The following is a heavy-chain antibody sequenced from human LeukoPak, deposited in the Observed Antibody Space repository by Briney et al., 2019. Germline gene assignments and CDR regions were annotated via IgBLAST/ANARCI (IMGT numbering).Heavy chain of an antibody. CDR2: INPKRGGT. J-gene: IGHJ4*02. CDR3: ARGRQPGSSFFGY. V-gene: IGHV1-2*06. CDR1: GYTFTGHY. D-gene: IGHD3-3*01. Sequence: GASVKVSCKASGYTFTGHYLHWVRQAPGQGLEWMGRINPKRGGTNYAQKFQGRVSMSRDTSISTAYMELSRLISDDTAVYHRARGRQPGSSFFGYWGQGTVVTVSS.